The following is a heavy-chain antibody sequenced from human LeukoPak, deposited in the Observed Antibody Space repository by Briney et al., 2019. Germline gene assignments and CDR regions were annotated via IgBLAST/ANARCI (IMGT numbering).Heavy chain of an antibody. CDR3: ARGVYIAAAQYGY. V-gene: IGHV4-59*01. CDR1: GGSISSYY. J-gene: IGHJ4*02. Sequence: SETLSLTCTVSGGSISSYYWSWIRQPPGKGLEWIGYIYYSGTTNYNPSLKSRVTISVDSSKNQFSLKLSSVTAADTAVYYCARGVYIAAAQYGYWGQGTLVTVSS. D-gene: IGHD6-13*01. CDR2: IYYSGTT.